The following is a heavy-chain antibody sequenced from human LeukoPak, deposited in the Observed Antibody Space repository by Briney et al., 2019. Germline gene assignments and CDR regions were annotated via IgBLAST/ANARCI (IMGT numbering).Heavy chain of an antibody. Sequence: GGSLRLSCSGSGFTFSNYGMHWVRQAPGKGLEYVSGINSNGGSTYYADSVKGRFTISRDNSKNTLYLQMSSLRTEDTAVYYCVKDRRIVWFGELSGFDYWGQGTLVIVS. CDR1: GFTFSNYG. D-gene: IGHD3-10*01. J-gene: IGHJ4*02. V-gene: IGHV3-64D*06. CDR2: INSNGGST. CDR3: VKDRRIVWFGELSGFDY.